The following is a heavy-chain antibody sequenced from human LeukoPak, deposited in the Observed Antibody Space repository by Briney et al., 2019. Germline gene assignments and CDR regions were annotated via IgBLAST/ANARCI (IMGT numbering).Heavy chain of an antibody. D-gene: IGHD2-2*01. CDR2: ISGSGGST. Sequence: PGGSLRLSCAASGFTFSSYAMSWVRQAPGKGLEWVSAISGSGGSTYYADSVKGRFTISRDNSKNTLYLQVNSLRAEDTAVYYCALGLRYCSSTSCYPYAFDIWGQGTVVTVSS. CDR1: GFTFSSYA. J-gene: IGHJ3*02. CDR3: ALGLRYCSSTSCYPYAFDI. V-gene: IGHV3-23*01.